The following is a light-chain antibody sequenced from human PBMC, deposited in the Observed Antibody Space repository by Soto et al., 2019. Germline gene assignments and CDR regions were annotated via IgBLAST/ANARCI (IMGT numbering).Light chain of an antibody. Sequence: DIHMTQSPSSLSASVGDRVTMTCRASQSVLSWLAWYQQKPGKAPRLLIAMASILESGVPSRFSGSGSGTEFTLTISSLQPDDFATYYCQEYNTYSRTFGQGTKVEIK. V-gene: IGKV1-5*03. CDR3: QEYNTYSRT. CDR1: QSVLSW. CDR2: MAS. J-gene: IGKJ1*01.